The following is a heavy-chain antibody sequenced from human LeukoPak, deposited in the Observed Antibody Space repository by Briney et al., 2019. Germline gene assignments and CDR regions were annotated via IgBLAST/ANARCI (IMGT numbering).Heavy chain of an antibody. CDR2: INAGNGNT. Sequence: ASVKVSCKASGYTFTSYAMHWVRQAPGQRLEWMGWINAGNGNTKYSQKFQGRVTITRDTSASTAYMELSSLRSEDTAVYYCARGGGFSTNWFDPWGQGTLVTVSS. CDR1: GYTFTSYA. D-gene: IGHD4-23*01. J-gene: IGHJ5*02. V-gene: IGHV1-3*01. CDR3: ARGGGFSTNWFDP.